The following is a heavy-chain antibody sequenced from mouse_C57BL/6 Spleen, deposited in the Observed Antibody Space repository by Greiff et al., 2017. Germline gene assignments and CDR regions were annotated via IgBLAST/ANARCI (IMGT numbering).Heavy chain of an antibody. Sequence: VQLQQSGPELVKPGASVTMSCKASGYTFTDYNMHWVKQSHGKSLEWIGYINPNNGGTSYNQKFKGKATLTVNKSSSTAYMELRSLTSEESAVYYGARRFGGGSRGAMDYWGQGTSVTVSS. V-gene: IGHV1-22*01. CDR1: GYTFTDYN. CDR2: INPNNGGT. CDR3: ARRFGGGSRGAMDY. D-gene: IGHD1-1*01. J-gene: IGHJ4*01.